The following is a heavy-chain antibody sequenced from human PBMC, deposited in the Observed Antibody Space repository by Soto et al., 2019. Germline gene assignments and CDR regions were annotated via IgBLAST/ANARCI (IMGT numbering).Heavy chain of an antibody. CDR1: EGTFNSYA. Sequence: QAQVVQSGAEVRKPGSSVKLSCKASEGTFNSYAIAWVRQAPGQGLEWMGGIIPYYKTLNYAQKFQDRVTITADASTNTVYMELSSLRSDDTAVYFCASGASRWYPYFFDSWAQGTLVTVSS. J-gene: IGHJ4*02. D-gene: IGHD6-13*01. V-gene: IGHV1-69*01. CDR2: IIPYYKTL. CDR3: ASGASRWYPYFFDS.